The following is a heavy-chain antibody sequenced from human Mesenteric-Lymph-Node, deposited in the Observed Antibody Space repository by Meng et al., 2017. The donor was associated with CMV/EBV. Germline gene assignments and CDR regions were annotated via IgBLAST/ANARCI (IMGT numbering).Heavy chain of an antibody. J-gene: IGHJ4*02. V-gene: IGHV4-31*03. D-gene: IGHD3-16*02. Sequence: CTVSGASIRSGGYYWSWIRQHPGKGLEWIAYIYYSGSTYYNPSLKSRLTISVDTSKNQFSLKLSSVTAADTAVYYCARTSSLQGFDYWGQGTLVTVSS. CDR2: IYYSGST. CDR3: ARTSSLQGFDY. CDR1: GASIRSGGYY.